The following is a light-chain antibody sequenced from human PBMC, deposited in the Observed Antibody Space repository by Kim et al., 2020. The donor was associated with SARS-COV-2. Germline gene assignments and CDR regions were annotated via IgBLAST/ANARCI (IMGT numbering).Light chain of an antibody. CDR3: QQYYNLIT. CDR1: QSVSSD. Sequence: AGSPGERATLSCRASQSVSSDLAWYQHKPGQAPRLLIYGASTRATGLPARFSGSGSGTEFTLTISSLQSEDSAVYYCQQYYNLITFGQGTRLEIK. J-gene: IGKJ5*01. CDR2: GAS. V-gene: IGKV3-15*01.